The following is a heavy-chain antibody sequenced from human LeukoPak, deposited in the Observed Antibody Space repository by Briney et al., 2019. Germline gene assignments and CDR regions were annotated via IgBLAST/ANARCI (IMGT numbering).Heavy chain of an antibody. CDR1: GFTFSNYW. CDR2: IKEDGSEK. D-gene: IGHD2-2*01. CDR3: AREEYCSSTSCYEYYYYYMDV. Sequence: GGSLRLSCAASGFTFSNYWMSWVRQAPGKGLEWVANIKEDGSEKYYVDSVKGRFTISRDNAKNSLYLQMNSLRAEDTAVYYCAREEYCSSTSCYEYYYYYMDVWGKGTTVTVSS. J-gene: IGHJ6*03. V-gene: IGHV3-7*01.